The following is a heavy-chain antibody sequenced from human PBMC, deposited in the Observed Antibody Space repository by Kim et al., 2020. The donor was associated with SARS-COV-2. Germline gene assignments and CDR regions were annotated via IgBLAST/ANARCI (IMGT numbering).Heavy chain of an antibody. CDR1: GGTFSSYA. D-gene: IGHD3-9*01. CDR3: ARLDDILTGYNYYYYGMDV. J-gene: IGHJ6*02. Sequence: SVKVSCKASGGTFSSYAISWVRQPPGQGLECMGGIIPIFGTANYAQKFQGRVTITADESTSTAYMELSSLRSEDTAVYYCARLDDILTGYNYYYYGMDVWGQGTTVTVSS. CDR2: IIPIFGTA. V-gene: IGHV1-69*13.